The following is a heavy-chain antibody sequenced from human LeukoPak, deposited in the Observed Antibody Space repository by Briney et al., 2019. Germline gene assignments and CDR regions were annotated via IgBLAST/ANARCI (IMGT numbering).Heavy chain of an antibody. J-gene: IGHJ6*03. D-gene: IGHD1-26*01. CDR3: ARDSGWELHYYYMDV. Sequence: ASVKVSCKASGYTFTSYDINWVRQATGQGLEWMGWMNPNSGNTGYAQKFQGRVTITRNTSISTAYMELSSLRSEDTAVYYCARDSGWELHYYYMDVWGKGTTVTVSS. CDR1: GYTFTSYD. V-gene: IGHV1-8*03. CDR2: MNPNSGNT.